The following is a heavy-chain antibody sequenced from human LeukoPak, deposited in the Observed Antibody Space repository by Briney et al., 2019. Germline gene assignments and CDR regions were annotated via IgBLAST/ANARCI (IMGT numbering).Heavy chain of an antibody. CDR1: VYTFTSYG. CDR3: ARAEYYYGSGSIKLDY. V-gene: IGHV1-18*01. Sequence: ASVKVSCKASVYTFTSYGISWVRQAPGQGLEWMGWISAYNGNTNYAQKLQGRVTMTTDTSTSTAYMELRSLRSDDTAVYYCARAEYYYGSGSIKLDYWGQGTLVTVSS. CDR2: ISAYNGNT. D-gene: IGHD3-10*01. J-gene: IGHJ4*02.